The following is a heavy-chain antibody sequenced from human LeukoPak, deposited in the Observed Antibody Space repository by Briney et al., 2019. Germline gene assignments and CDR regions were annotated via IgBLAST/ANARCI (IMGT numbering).Heavy chain of an antibody. CDR1: GVSVSIRSYY. Sequence: PSETLYLTCTVSGVSVSIRSYYWGWIRQPPEKGLEWIGTVYHSGSTYYKVSLKSRVTISADTSKNQFSLKLNSVTAADTAVYYCAAGKDSSANTWGQGTPVTVSS. V-gene: IGHV4-39*01. D-gene: IGHD3-22*01. CDR3: AAGKDSSANT. CDR2: VYHSGST. J-gene: IGHJ5*02.